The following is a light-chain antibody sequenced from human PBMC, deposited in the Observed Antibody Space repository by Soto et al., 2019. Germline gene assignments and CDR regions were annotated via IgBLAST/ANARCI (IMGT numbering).Light chain of an antibody. CDR1: QSVKSN. J-gene: IGKJ4*01. V-gene: IGKV3-15*01. Sequence: EGVLTQPPAILSVSPGERGTISFRASQSVKSNLAWYPQKPGQAPRLLIYEASNRATGIPARFSGSVSGTEFTLTISSLQSEDFAIYYCQQYHIWLTFGGGTKVDIK. CDR3: QQYHIWLT. CDR2: EAS.